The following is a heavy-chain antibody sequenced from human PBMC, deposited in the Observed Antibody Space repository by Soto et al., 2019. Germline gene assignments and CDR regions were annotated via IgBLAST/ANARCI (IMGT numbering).Heavy chain of an antibody. CDR2: ISGSGGTT. D-gene: IGHD2-21*02. CDR1: GFTFSSYA. Sequence: EVQLLESGGGLVQPGGSLRLSCAASGFTFSSYAMSWVRQAPGRGLERVSAISGSGGTTYYGDSVRGRFTVSRDNSRDTPYLQMNSLRADDTALYYCARNCGGDCYTNFDYWGQGTLVTVSS. CDR3: ARNCGGDCYTNFDY. J-gene: IGHJ4*02. V-gene: IGHV3-23*01.